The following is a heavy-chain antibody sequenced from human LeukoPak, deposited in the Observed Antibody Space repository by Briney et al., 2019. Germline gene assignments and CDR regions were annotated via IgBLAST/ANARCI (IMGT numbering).Heavy chain of an antibody. CDR1: GGSISSSSYY. J-gene: IGHJ4*02. Sequence: PSETLSLTCTVSGGSISSSSYYWGWIRQPPGKGLEWIGSIYYSGSTYYNPSLKSRVTISVDTSKNQFSLKLSSVTAADTAVYYCARLRSRGYSYGPDYWGQGTLVTVSS. CDR2: IYYSGST. CDR3: ARLRSRGYSYGPDY. D-gene: IGHD5-18*01. V-gene: IGHV4-39*07.